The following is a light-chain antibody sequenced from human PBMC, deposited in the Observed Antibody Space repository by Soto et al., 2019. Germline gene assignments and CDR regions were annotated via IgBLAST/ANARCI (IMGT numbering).Light chain of an antibody. Sequence: QSVLTQSSSVSAAAGQKVSISCPGSYSNIGSNFVSWYQHFPGSAPKLVIYDNSQRPSGIPDRFSGSKSGSSATLGITGLQTGDEADYYCGTWDSSLSVVVFGGGTKLTVL. J-gene: IGLJ2*01. V-gene: IGLV1-51*01. CDR1: YSNIGSNF. CDR3: GTWDSSLSVVV. CDR2: DNS.